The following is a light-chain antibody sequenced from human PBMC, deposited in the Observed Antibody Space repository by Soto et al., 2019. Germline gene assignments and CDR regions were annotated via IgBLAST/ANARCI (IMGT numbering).Light chain of an antibody. CDR2: GAS. V-gene: IGKV3-15*01. CDR1: QSVTNSF. CDR3: QQYNSWPPLT. J-gene: IGKJ4*01. Sequence: ENVLTQSPGTLSLSPGERATLSCRASQSVTNSFFAWYQQKPGQAPRLLISGASTRATGIPARFSGSGSGTEFTLTISSLQSEDFAVYYCQQYNSWPPLTFGGGTKVEIK.